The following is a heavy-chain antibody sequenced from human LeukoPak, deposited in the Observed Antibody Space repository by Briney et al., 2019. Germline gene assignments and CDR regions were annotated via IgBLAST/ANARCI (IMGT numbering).Heavy chain of an antibody. CDR2: IIPIFGTA. V-gene: IGHV1-69*05. Sequence: GSSVKVSCKASGGTFSSCAISWVRQAPGQGLEWMGGIIPIFGTANYAQKFQGRVTITTDESTSTAYMELSSLRSEDTAVYYCARGEVEMATITYLDYWGQGTLVTVSS. D-gene: IGHD5-24*01. J-gene: IGHJ4*02. CDR3: ARGEVEMATITYLDY. CDR1: GGTFSSCA.